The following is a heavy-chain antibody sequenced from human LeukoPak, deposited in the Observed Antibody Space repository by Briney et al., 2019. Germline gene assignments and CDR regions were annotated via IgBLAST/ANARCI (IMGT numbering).Heavy chain of an antibody. V-gene: IGHV3-21*01. J-gene: IGHJ4*02. CDR2: ISSSSSYI. D-gene: IGHD6-13*01. Sequence: GGSLRLSCAASGFTFSSYSMNWVRQAPGKGLEWVSSISSSSSYIYYADPVKGRFTISRDNAKNSLYLQMNSLRAEDTAVYYCARLIAAAGDDYWGQGTLVTVSS. CDR3: ARLIAAAGDDY. CDR1: GFTFSSYS.